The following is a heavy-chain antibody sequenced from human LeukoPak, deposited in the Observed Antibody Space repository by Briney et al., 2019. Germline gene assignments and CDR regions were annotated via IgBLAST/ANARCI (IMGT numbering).Heavy chain of an antibody. CDR3: AREGDYGDYSRDYYYYGRDV. D-gene: IGHD4-17*01. CDR2: INPNSGGT. Sequence: ASVKVSCKASGYTFTAYYMHWVRQAPGQGLEWMGWINPNSGGTRYAQKFQGCFTMTRDTSISTAYMEVSRLRSDDTAVYYCAREGDYGDYSRDYYYYGRDVWGQGTTVTVSS. CDR1: GYTFTAYY. J-gene: IGHJ6*02. V-gene: IGHV1-2*04.